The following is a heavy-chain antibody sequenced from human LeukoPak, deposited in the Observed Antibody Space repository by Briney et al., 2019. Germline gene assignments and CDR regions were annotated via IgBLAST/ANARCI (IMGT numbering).Heavy chain of an antibody. CDR3: ARVNLRGVTE. D-gene: IGHD3-10*01. V-gene: IGHV4-31*03. J-gene: IGHJ4*02. CDR2: IYYSGST. Sequence: PSETLSLTCTVSGGSISSGGYYWSWIRQHPGEGLERIGYIYYSGSTYYNPSLKSRVTISVDTSKNQFSLKLSSVTAADTAVYYCARVNLRGVTEWGQGTLVTVSS. CDR1: GGSISSGGYY.